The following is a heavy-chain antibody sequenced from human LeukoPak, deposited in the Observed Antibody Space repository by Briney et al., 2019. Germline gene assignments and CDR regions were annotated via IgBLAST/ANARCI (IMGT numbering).Heavy chain of an antibody. CDR3: ARGGGSSGLRIRGPYYDGMAV. D-gene: IGHD6-13*01. CDR1: GYTFTSYD. CDR2: MNPNSVNT. V-gene: IGHV1-8*01. J-gene: IGHJ6*02. Sequence: ASVKISCKASGYTFTSYDINWVRQATGQGLEWMGWMNPNSVNTGYAQKFQGRVTMTRNTPTSTAYTELSSLRSEHTALYYCARGGGSSGLRIRGPYYDGMAVWGQGTTVTV.